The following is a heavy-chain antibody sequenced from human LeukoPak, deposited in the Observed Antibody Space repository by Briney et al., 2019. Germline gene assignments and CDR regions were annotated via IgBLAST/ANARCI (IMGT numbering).Heavy chain of an antibody. D-gene: IGHD2-2*01. V-gene: IGHV4-34*01. CDR1: GGSFSGYY. CDR3: ARGLPSLGDY. CDR2: INHSGRT. J-gene: IGHJ4*02. Sequence: SETLSLTCAVYGGSFSGYYWNWIRQPPGKGLEWIGEINHSGRTNYNPSLKSRVTISVDTTKNQFSLKLSSVTAADTAVYYCARGLPSLGDYWGQGGLVTVSS.